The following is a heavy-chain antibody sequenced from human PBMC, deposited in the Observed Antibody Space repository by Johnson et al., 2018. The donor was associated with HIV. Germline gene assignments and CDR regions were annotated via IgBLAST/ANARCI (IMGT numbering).Heavy chain of an antibody. J-gene: IGHJ3*02. D-gene: IGHD4-17*01. CDR3: AREGRMDYGAPRAAFDI. V-gene: IGHV3-9*01. CDR2: INWNGGST. CDR1: GFTFDDYA. Sequence: VQLVESGGGLVQPGRSLGLSCAASGFTFDDYAMHWVRQAPGKGLEWVSGINWNGGSTGYADSVEGRFTISRVNAKNSLYLQMNSLRAEDTAVYYCAREGRMDYGAPRAAFDIWGQGTMVTVSS.